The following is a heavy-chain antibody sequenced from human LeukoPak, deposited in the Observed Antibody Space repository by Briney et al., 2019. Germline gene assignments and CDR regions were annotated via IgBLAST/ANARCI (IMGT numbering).Heavy chain of an antibody. CDR3: ARGGDEVIVLGPAAHGMDV. CDR2: FYYSGST. J-gene: IGHJ6*02. V-gene: IGHV4-39*02. D-gene: IGHD3-22*01. CDR1: GGSISSSSYY. Sequence: PSETLSLTCTVSGGSISSSSYYWGWIRQPPGKGLEYIGYFYYSGSTNYNPSLKGRVTISVDTSKDQLSLKVTSVTAADTAVYYCARGGDEVIVLGPAAHGMDVWGQGTMVTVSS.